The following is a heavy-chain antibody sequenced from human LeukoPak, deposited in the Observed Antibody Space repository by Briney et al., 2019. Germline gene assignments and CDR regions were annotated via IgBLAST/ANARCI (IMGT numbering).Heavy chain of an antibody. Sequence: SQTLSLPCTLSGRSIRIGSYLWGWIRQPAGKGLEWFGRINTSGSTDYKRSRQSRVTMSVDTSKNQFSLKMNSVTAADTAVYYCARDQQLSYCGGDCYPANWGQGTLVSVSS. CDR1: GRSIRIGSYL. D-gene: IGHD2-21*02. V-gene: IGHV4-61*02. CDR2: INTSGST. J-gene: IGHJ4*02. CDR3: ARDQQLSYCGGDCYPAN.